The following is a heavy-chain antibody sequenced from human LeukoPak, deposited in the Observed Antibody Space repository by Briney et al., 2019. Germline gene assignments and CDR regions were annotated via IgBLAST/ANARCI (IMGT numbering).Heavy chain of an antibody. J-gene: IGHJ5*02. CDR1: GGSISSYY. D-gene: IGHD1-26*01. Sequence: SETLSLTCTVSGGSISSYYWSWIRQPPGKGLEWIGYIYYSGSTNYNPSLKSRVTISVDTSKNQFSLKLSSVTAADTAVYYCARGVSGSYYFSGNWFDPWGQGTLVTVSS. CDR2: IYYSGST. V-gene: IGHV4-59*01. CDR3: ARGVSGSYYFSGNWFDP.